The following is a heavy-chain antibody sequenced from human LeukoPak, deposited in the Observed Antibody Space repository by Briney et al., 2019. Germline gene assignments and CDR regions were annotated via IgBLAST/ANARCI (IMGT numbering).Heavy chain of an antibody. CDR1: GFTFSSYA. J-gene: IGHJ6*03. CDR3: AKGPSYSGSYYGPYYYYYMDV. Sequence: GGSLRLSCAASGFTFSSYAMSWVRRAPGKGLEWVSAISGSGGSTYYADSVKGRFTISRDNSKNTLYLQMNSLRAEDTAVYYCAKGPSYSGSYYGPYYYYYMDVWGKGTTVTVSS. CDR2: ISGSGGST. V-gene: IGHV3-23*01. D-gene: IGHD1-26*01.